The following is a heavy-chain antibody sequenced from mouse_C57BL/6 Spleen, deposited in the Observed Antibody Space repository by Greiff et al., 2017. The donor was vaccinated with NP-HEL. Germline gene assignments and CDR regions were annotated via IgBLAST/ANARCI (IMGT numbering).Heavy chain of an antibody. J-gene: IGHJ2*01. CDR1: GYTFTSYW. CDR3: APGDGNYFDY. V-gene: IGHV1-50*01. Sequence: VQLQQPGAELVKPGASVKLSCKASGYTFTSYWMQWVKQRPGQGLEWIGEIDPSDSYTNYNQKFKGKATLTVDTSSSTAYMQLSSLTSEDSAVYYCAPGDGNYFDYWGQGTTLTVSS. CDR2: IDPSDSYT.